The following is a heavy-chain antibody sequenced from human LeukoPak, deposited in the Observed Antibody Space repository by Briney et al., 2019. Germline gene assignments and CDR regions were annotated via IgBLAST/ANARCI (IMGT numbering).Heavy chain of an antibody. CDR2: ISAYNGNA. V-gene: IGHV1-18*01. D-gene: IGHD2-2*01. Sequence: APVKVSCKPCFYTFTNPGLSWVPQAPGQGLEWMGWISAYNGNADYPQKLQGRVTMTTDTSTSTAYMELRSLRADDTAIYYCASLTAYCISTSCDYSCGHGTLVTVSS. CDR3: ASLTAYCISTSCDYS. CDR1: FYTFTNPG. J-gene: IGHJ4*03.